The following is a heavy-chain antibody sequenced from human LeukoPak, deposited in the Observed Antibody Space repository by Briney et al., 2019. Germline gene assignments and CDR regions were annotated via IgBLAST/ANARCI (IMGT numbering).Heavy chain of an antibody. V-gene: IGHV3-23*01. CDR3: AKAGIGADGAGFLCEY. D-gene: IGHD1-1*01. Sequence: PGGSLRLSCAASGFPFSSYAMSWVRQAPGKGLEWVSTASYYVGKQYHADSVRGRFTVSRDNSRNTVSLQMSSLRVEDTGIYYCAKAGIGADGAGFLCEYWGQGTLVTVSS. CDR2: ASYYVGKQ. J-gene: IGHJ4*02. CDR1: GFPFSSYA.